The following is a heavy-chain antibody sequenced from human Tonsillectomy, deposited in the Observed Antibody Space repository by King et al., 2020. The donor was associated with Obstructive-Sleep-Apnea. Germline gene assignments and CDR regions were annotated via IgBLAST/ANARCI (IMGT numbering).Heavy chain of an antibody. CDR1: GYTFTFYS. J-gene: IGHJ4*02. CDR2: INTGNGNT. D-gene: IGHD3-9*01. Sequence: QLVQSGAEVKKPGASVKVSCEASGYTFTFYSMHWVRQAPGQRLEWMGWINTGNGNTKYSQKLQGRVTITRDTSASTAYMELSSLRSEDTAVYYCARGGGTYNDILTVYYIGDNWGQGTLVTVSS. CDR3: ARGGGTYNDILTVYYIGDN. V-gene: IGHV1-3*04.